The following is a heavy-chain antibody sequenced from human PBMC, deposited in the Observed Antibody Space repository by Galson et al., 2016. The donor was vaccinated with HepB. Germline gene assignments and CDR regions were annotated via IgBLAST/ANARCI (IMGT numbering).Heavy chain of an antibody. D-gene: IGHD1-14*01. V-gene: IGHV4-30-2*01. CDR1: GGSISSDGYS. CDR2: ISHSGST. CDR3: AREYKFFFDY. Sequence: TLSLTCAVSGGSISSDGYSWSWIRQPPGKGLEWIGYISHSGSTYYNPSLKSRLTMSVDRSKNQFSLRLSSVTAADTAVYYCAREYKFFFDYWGQGSLVTVSS. J-gene: IGHJ4*02.